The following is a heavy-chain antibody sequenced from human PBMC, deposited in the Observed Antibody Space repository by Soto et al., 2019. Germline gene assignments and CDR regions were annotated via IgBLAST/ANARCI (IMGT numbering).Heavy chain of an antibody. D-gene: IGHD6-19*01. CDR3: ARRVAVAGFDY. J-gene: IGHJ4*02. CDR2: INSDGSST. Sequence: GGSLRLSCAASGFTFSSYWMHWVRQAPGKGLVWVSRINSDGSSTSYADSVKGRFTISRDNAKNTLYLQMNSLRAEDTAVYYCARRVAVAGFDYWGQGTLVTVSS. CDR1: GFTFSSYW. V-gene: IGHV3-74*01.